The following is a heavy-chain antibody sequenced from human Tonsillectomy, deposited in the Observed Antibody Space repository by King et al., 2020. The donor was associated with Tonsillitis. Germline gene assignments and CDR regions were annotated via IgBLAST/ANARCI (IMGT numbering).Heavy chain of an antibody. J-gene: IGHJ4*02. D-gene: IGHD4-17*01. CDR1: GFTFSRSW. Sequence: VQLVESGGDLVQRGGSLRLSCAASGFTFSRSWMIWVRQAPGKGLEWVASINQDGSETQYLDSVRGRFTISRENAKNSVFVQMSSLRVEDTALYYCPTYGQKEAIDFWGRGTLVTVSS. CDR3: PTYGQKEAIDF. CDR2: INQDGSET. V-gene: IGHV3-7*03.